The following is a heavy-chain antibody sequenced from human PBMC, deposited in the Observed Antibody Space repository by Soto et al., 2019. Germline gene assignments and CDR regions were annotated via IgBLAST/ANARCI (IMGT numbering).Heavy chain of an antibody. D-gene: IGHD6-19*01. J-gene: IGHJ4*02. V-gene: IGHV3-33*01. CDR1: GFTFSSYG. CDR2: IWDDGSNK. CDR3: ARGGSSGWYFDY. Sequence: PGGSLRLSCAASGFTFSSYGMHWVRQAPGKGLEWVAVIWDDGSNKYYADSVKGRFTISRDNSKNTLYLQMNSLRAEDTAVYYWARGGSSGWYFDYWGQGPLVTVSS.